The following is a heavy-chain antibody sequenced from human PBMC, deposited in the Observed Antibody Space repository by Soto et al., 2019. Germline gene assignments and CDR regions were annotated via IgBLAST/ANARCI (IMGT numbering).Heavy chain of an antibody. CDR3: ATVGYCSSTSCQARYYYYGMDV. CDR2: ISRSGSDI. V-gene: IGHV3-11*01. CDR1: GFTFSDYS. J-gene: IGHJ6*02. D-gene: IGHD2-2*03. Sequence: GGSLRLSCAASGFTFSDYSMNWVRQAPGKGLEWVSYISRSGSDIYYADSVKGRFTISRDNAKNSLFLQMNSLRAEDTAVYYCATVGYCSSTSCQARYYYYGMDVWGQGTTVTVSS.